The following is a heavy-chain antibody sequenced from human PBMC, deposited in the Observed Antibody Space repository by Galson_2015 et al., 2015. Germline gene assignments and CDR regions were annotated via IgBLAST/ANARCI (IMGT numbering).Heavy chain of an antibody. D-gene: IGHD2-2*01. CDR3: TKALSTSSSYLFEY. J-gene: IGHJ4*02. CDR2: VSNSGIKT. CDR1: GFTFRSYD. Sequence: SLRLSCAASGFTFRSYDVSWVRQAPGKGLEWVSTVSNSGIKTYYADDVKGRFTISRDNSRNTLYVQMNSLRAEDTAVYYCTKALSTSSSYLFEYWGQGNLVTVSS. V-gene: IGHV3-23*01.